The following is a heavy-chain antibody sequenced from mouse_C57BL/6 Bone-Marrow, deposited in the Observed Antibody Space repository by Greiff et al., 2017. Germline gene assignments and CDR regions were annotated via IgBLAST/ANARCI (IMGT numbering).Heavy chain of an antibody. D-gene: IGHD2-1*01. J-gene: IGHJ3*01. CDR1: GYTFTSYW. CDR2: IDPSDSET. CDR3: ARSDGNYEGFAY. V-gene: IGHV1-52*01. Sequence: QVQLQQPGAELVRPGSSVKLSCKASGYTFTSYWMHWVKQRPIQGLEWIGNIDPSDSETHYNQKFKDKATLTVDKSSSTAYMQLSSLTSEDSAVYYCARSDGNYEGFAYWGQGTLVTVSA.